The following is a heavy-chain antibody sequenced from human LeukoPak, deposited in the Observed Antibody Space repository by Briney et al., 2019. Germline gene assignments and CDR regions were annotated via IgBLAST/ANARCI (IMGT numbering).Heavy chain of an antibody. Sequence: KPSETLSLTCAVSGASITSYYWSWIRQSPGKGLEWIGCTYNSDTTNYNPSLKSRLTISVDTSKKQFSLKLSSVTAADTAVYYCAKGGTVAFDYWGQGTLVTVSS. V-gene: IGHV4-59*01. CDR3: AKGGTVAFDY. CDR2: TYNSDTT. CDR1: GASITSYY. J-gene: IGHJ4*02. D-gene: IGHD4-23*01.